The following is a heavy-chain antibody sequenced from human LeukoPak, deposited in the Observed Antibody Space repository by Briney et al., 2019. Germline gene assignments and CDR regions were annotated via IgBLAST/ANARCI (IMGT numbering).Heavy chain of an antibody. CDR3: ARDSYYYDSSGYYYGQPYYYYGMDV. Sequence: GGSLRLSCAASGFTFSSYAMSWVRQAPGKGLEWVSAISGSGGSTYYADSVKGRFTISRDNAKNSLYLQMNSLRAEDTAVYYCARDSYYYDSSGYYYGQPYYYYGMDVWGQGTTVTVFS. CDR2: ISGSGGST. D-gene: IGHD3-22*01. CDR1: GFTFSSYA. J-gene: IGHJ6*02. V-gene: IGHV3-23*01.